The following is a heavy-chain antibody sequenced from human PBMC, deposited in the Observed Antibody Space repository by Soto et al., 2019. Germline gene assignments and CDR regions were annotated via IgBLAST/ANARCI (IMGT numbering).Heavy chain of an antibody. J-gene: IGHJ4*02. CDR3: ASRDSSPRYRY. V-gene: IGHV4-39*01. Sequence: QLQLQESGPGLVKPSETLSLTCTVSGGSISSSSYYWGWIRQPPGKGLEWIGSVYYSGSTYYNPSLSTRVTLSVHPSKTQFSLKLSSVTAADTAVYYWASRDSSPRYRYWGQGTLATVAS. CDR1: GGSISSSSYY. D-gene: IGHD3-16*02. CDR2: VYYSGST.